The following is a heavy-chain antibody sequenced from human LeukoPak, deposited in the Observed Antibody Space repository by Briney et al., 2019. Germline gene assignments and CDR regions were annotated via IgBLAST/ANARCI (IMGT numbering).Heavy chain of an antibody. D-gene: IGHD2-2*01. V-gene: IGHV3-30*03. Sequence: GGSLRLSCAASGFTFSSYGMHWVRQAPGKGLEWVAVISYDGSNKYYADSVKGRFTISRDNSKNTLYLQMNSLRAEDTAVYYCARDMIPQLLHAFDIWGQGTMVTVSS. CDR2: ISYDGSNK. CDR3: ARDMIPQLLHAFDI. CDR1: GFTFSSYG. J-gene: IGHJ3*02.